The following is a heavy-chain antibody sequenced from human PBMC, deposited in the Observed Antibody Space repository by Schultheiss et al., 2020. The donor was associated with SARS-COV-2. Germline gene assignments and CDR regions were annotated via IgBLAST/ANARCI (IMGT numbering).Heavy chain of an antibody. CDR3: ARGRVGDRSPQPYMDV. Sequence: SQTLSLTCTLSGASISSGSYFWSWIRQPAGKGLEWIGRIHPGGSTNYNPSLKSRVTISVDTSKNQFSLKLSSVTAADTAVYYCARGRVGDRSPQPYMDVWGKGTTVTVSS. J-gene: IGHJ6*03. CDR2: IHPGGST. CDR1: GASISSGSYF. V-gene: IGHV4-61*02. D-gene: IGHD2-2*01.